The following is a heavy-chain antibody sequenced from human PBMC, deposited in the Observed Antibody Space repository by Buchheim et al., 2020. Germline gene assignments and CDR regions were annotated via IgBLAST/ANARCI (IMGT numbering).Heavy chain of an antibody. V-gene: IGHV1-69*04. CDR3: ARAPDGYNADY. D-gene: IGHD5-24*01. J-gene: IGHJ4*02. CDR1: GDTFSSYD. CDR2: MIPNLGNT. Sequence: QVQLVQSGAEVKKPGSSVKVSCKASGDTFSSYDINWVRQATGQGLEWMGWMIPNLGNTVYAQKFQGRVTMTGDNSTSTAYMELSSLRSEDTAVYYCARAPDGYNADYWGQGTL.